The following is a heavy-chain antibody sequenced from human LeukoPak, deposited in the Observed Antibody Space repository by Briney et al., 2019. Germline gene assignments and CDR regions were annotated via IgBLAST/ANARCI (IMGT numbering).Heavy chain of an antibody. D-gene: IGHD5-12*01. CDR3: TRDTWVLYSRDWYFYGMDV. Sequence: SETLSLTGAVYGGSFSGYYWSGIRQPPGKGREWFGYTEDKGSTMYNPSLKSRVTISLDTPKKQFSLQLNSMTTADTAVYYCTRDTWVLYSRDWYFYGMDVWGQGTTVTVSS. V-gene: IGHV4-59*01. CDR1: GGSFSGYY. CDR2: TEDKGST. J-gene: IGHJ6*02.